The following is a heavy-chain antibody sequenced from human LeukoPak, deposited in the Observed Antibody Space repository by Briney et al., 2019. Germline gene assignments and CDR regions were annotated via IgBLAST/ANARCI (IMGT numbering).Heavy chain of an antibody. J-gene: IGHJ3*02. Sequence: SETLSLTCTVSGGSISSSSYYWGWIRQPPGKGLEWIGYIYYSGSTNYNPSLKSRVTISVDTSKNQFSLKLSSVTAADTAVYYCAREGTAMVTGAFDIWGQGTMVTVSS. D-gene: IGHD5-18*01. CDR2: IYYSGST. V-gene: IGHV4-61*01. CDR1: GGSISSSSYY. CDR3: AREGTAMVTGAFDI.